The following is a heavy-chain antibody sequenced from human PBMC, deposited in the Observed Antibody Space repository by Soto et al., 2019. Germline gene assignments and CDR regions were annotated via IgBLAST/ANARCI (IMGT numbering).Heavy chain of an antibody. CDR3: VRRYHYDSGVYYFDY. V-gene: IGHV5-51*01. D-gene: IGHD3-10*01. J-gene: IGHJ4*02. CDR1: GYSFTSYW. CDR2: IYPGDSDT. Sequence: GESLKISCKGSGYSFTSYWIGWVRQMPGKGLEWMGIIYPGDSDTRYSPSFKGQVTISADKSISTAYLQWSSLKASDTAMYYCVRRYHYDSGVYYFDYWGQGTLVTVSS.